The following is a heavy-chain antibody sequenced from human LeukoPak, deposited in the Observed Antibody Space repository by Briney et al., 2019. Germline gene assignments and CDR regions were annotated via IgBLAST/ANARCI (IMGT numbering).Heavy chain of an antibody. CDR3: AREYCSSTSCYSDY. Sequence: GGSLRLSCAAPGFTFSSYAMSWVRQAPGKGLEWVSAISGSGGSTYYADSVKGRFTISRDNSKNTLYLQMNSLRAEDTAVYYCAREYCSSTSCYSDYWGQGTLVTVSS. CDR1: GFTFSSYA. D-gene: IGHD2-2*02. J-gene: IGHJ4*02. V-gene: IGHV3-23*01. CDR2: ISGSGGST.